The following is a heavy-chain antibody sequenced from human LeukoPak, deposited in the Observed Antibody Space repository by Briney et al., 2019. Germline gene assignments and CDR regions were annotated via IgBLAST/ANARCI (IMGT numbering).Heavy chain of an antibody. CDR3: ARICSSSSCFLDY. CDR2: IYYSGST. V-gene: IGHV4-39*01. Sequence: PSETLSLTCTVSGGSISSSSYYWGWIRQPPGKGPEWIGTIYYSGSTYYNPSLKSRVIISVDTSKNQLSLKLSSVTAADTAVYYCARICSSSSCFLDYWGQGTLVTVSS. D-gene: IGHD2-2*01. J-gene: IGHJ4*02. CDR1: GGSISSSSYY.